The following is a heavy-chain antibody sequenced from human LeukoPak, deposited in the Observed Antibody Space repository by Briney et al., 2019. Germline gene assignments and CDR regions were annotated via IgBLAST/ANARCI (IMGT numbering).Heavy chain of an antibody. CDR1: GFTFSSYA. CDR3: ARGQLIASVVTNDY. D-gene: IGHD4-23*01. J-gene: IGHJ4*02. CDR2: TSYDETNK. V-gene: IGHV3-30-3*01. Sequence: GGSLRLSCAAPGFTFSSYAMHWVRQAPGKGLEGGAVTSYDETNKFYADSVKGRFTISRDNSKVTLYLQMNSLRSEDTAVYYCARGQLIASVVTNDYWGQGTLVTVSS.